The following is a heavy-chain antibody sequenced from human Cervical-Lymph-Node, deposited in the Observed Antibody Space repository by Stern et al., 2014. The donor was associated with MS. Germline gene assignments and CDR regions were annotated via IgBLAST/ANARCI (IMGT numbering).Heavy chain of an antibody. V-gene: IGHV5-51*01. J-gene: IGHJ4*02. Sequence: DVQLEESGPEVKRPGESLKISCQASGYTFTSYWIGWVRQMPGTGLEWIAIIFPGGSDIRYSPSFQGQVTISADKSSSTAYLQWNNLKASDTAIYYCARQRYFDYWGQGTLVTVSS. CDR3: ARQRYFDY. CDR1: GYTFTSYW. CDR2: IFPGGSDI.